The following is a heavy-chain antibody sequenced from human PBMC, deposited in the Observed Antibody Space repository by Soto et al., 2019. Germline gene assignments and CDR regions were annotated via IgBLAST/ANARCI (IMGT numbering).Heavy chain of an antibody. V-gene: IGHV1-69*13. CDR3: AADPHSTGVLGY. Sequence: GASVKVSCKASGGTFSSYAISWVRQAPGQGLEWMGGIIPIFGTANYAQKFQGRVTITADESTSTAYMELSSLRSEDTAVYYCAADPHSTGVLGYWGQGTLVTVSS. D-gene: IGHD1-1*01. CDR2: IIPIFGTA. J-gene: IGHJ4*02. CDR1: GGTFSSYA.